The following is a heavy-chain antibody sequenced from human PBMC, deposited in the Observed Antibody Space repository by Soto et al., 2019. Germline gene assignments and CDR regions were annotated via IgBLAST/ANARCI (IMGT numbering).Heavy chain of an antibody. CDR2: IYYSGST. Sequence: SETLSLTCTVSGGSVSSGSYYWSWIRQPPGKGLEWIGYIYYSGSTNYNPSLKSRVTISVDTSKNQFSLKLSSVTAADTAVYYCAREPRPPEGGLFDYWGQGTLVTVSS. V-gene: IGHV4-61*01. CDR1: GGSVSSGSYY. J-gene: IGHJ4*02. D-gene: IGHD3-16*01. CDR3: AREPRPPEGGLFDY.